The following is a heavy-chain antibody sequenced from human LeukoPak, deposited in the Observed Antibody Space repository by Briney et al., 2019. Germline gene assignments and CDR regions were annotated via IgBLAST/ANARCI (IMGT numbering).Heavy chain of an antibody. J-gene: IGHJ5*02. CDR3: AKEGALLWFGELLYNWFDP. Sequence: GGSLRLSCAASGFTFSSYAMSWVRQAPGKGLERVSAISGSGGSTYYADSVKGRFTISRDNSKNTLYLQMNSLRAEDTAVYYCAKEGALLWFGELLYNWFDPWGQGTLVTVSS. CDR1: GFTFSSYA. V-gene: IGHV3-23*01. D-gene: IGHD3-10*01. CDR2: ISGSGGST.